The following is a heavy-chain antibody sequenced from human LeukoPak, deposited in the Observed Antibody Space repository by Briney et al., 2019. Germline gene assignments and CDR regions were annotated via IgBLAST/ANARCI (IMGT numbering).Heavy chain of an antibody. CDR1: GGSISSYY. CDR3: AREIVVVPAAIQYYFDY. D-gene: IGHD2-2*01. Sequence: KASETLSLTCTVSGGSISSYYWSWIRQPPGKGLEWIGYIYYSGSTNYNPSLKSRVTISVDTSKNQFSLKLSSVTAADTAVYYCAREIVVVPAAIQYYFDYWGQGTLVTVSS. J-gene: IGHJ4*02. V-gene: IGHV4-59*01. CDR2: IYYSGST.